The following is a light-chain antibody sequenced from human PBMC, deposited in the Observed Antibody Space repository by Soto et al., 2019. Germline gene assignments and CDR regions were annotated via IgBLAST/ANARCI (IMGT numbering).Light chain of an antibody. V-gene: IGKV1-12*01. CDR3: LQVNSFPRT. Sequence: IQMTQSPSSLSASIGDRVTITCRASQGIGVRLAWFQQKPGKAPQYLIQSASTLQSGVPSRFSGSGSGTEFILTINSLQPEDAEIYYCLQVNSFPRTFGQGTKVDIK. J-gene: IGKJ1*01. CDR2: SAS. CDR1: QGIGVR.